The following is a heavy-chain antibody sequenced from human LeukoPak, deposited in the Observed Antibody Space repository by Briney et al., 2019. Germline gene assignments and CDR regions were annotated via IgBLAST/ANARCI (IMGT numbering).Heavy chain of an antibody. V-gene: IGHV4-4*07. J-gene: IGHJ4*02. D-gene: IGHD3-22*01. Sequence: SETLSLTRMVSGGSISSYYWSWIRPPAWKGLEWIGRIYTSGSTNYNPSLKSRVTMSVDTSKNQFSLKLSCVTAADTAVDYCARGLQSSGSDYWGQGTLVTVSS. CDR1: GGSISSYY. CDR3: ARGLQSSGSDY. CDR2: IYTSGST.